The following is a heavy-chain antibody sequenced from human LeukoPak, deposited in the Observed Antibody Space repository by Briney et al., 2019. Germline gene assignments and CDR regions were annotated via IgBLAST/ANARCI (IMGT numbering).Heavy chain of an antibody. CDR1: GYTFTSYG. J-gene: IGHJ6*03. Sequence: ASVKVSCKASGYTFTSYGISWVRQAPGQGLEWMGWISAYNGNTNYAQKLQGRVTMTTDRSTSTAYMELRSLRSDDTAVYYCAKTYYYGSGSYHRFYYYYYMDVWGKGTTVTASS. CDR2: ISAYNGNT. D-gene: IGHD3-10*01. V-gene: IGHV1-18*01. CDR3: AKTYYYGSGSYHRFYYYYYMDV.